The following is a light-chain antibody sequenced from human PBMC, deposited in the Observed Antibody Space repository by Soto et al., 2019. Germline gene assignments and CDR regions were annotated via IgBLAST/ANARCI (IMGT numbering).Light chain of an antibody. CDR2: DAF. J-gene: IGKJ4*01. Sequence: AIQLTQSPSSLSASVGDSVSITCRASQGIGSALAWYQLKPGADPALLIYDAFTLESVIPSRFSGSTSETDFTLTISSLQPEDIATYYCQNFRSSAISFGGGTKVDIK. V-gene: IGKV1-13*02. CDR3: QNFRSSAIS. CDR1: QGIGSA.